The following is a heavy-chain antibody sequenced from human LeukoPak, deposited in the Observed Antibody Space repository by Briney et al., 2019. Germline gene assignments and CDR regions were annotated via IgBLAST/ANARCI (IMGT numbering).Heavy chain of an antibody. J-gene: IGHJ4*02. Sequence: GGSLRLSCVASGFTFSNYAMSWVRQAPGKGLEWVSSVSSASGATTYYADSGKGRFTISRDNSKSTLYLQMNSLRADDTAVYYCAKDRPGGTFPIDYWGQGTLVTLSP. D-gene: IGHD1-1*01. CDR3: AKDRPGGTFPIDY. CDR1: GFTFSNYA. CDR2: VSSASGATT. V-gene: IGHV3-23*01.